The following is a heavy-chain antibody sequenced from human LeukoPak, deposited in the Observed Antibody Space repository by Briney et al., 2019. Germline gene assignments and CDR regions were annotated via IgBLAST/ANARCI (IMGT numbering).Heavy chain of an antibody. D-gene: IGHD3-3*01. J-gene: IGHJ4*02. CDR2: ISGSGGST. CDR1: GFTFSRYS. V-gene: IGHV3-23*01. CDR3: AKDPRRITIFGVVPYYFDY. Sequence: GGSLRLSCAVSGFTFSRYSMNWVRQAPGKGLEWVSAISGSGGSTYYADSVKGRFTISRDNSKNTLYLQMNSLRAEDTAVYYCAKDPRRITIFGVVPYYFDYWGQGTLVTVSS.